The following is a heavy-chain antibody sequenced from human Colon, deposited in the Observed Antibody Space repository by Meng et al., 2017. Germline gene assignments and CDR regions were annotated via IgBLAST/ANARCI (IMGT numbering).Heavy chain of an antibody. J-gene: IGHJ4*02. D-gene: IGHD3-10*02. CDR3: ARDWGDVRGSFDF. Sequence: QVTPQQSGPGLVKPSQTLSLTCAISGDSVSSNSAAWNWIRQSSSRGLEWLGRTYYRSKYYNDYALSVKSRITINPDTSKNQFSLQLNSVTPEDTAIYYCARDWGDVRGSFDFWGQGTLVTVSS. V-gene: IGHV6-1*01. CDR2: TYYRSKYYN. CDR1: GDSVSSNSAA.